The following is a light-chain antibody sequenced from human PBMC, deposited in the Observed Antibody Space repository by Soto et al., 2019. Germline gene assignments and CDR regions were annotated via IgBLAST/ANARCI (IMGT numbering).Light chain of an antibody. CDR1: QSVLYSSNNKNY. CDR3: QQYYSSPRT. J-gene: IGKJ1*01. V-gene: IGKV4-1*01. CDR2: WAS. Sequence: DIVLTQSPDSLAVSLGERATINCKSSQSVLYSSNNKNYLVWYQQKPGQPPKLLIYWASTRESGVPDRFSGSGSGTDFTLTISSLQAEDVAVYYCQQYYSSPRTFGQGTKVDI.